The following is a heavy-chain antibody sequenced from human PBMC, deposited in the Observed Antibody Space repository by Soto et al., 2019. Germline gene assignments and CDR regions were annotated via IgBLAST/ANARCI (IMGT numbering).Heavy chain of an antibody. CDR3: ARIYAAGYFDY. D-gene: IGHD2-2*01. Sequence: PGGSLRLSCAASGFTFSSYWMSWDRQAPGKGLEWVANIKQDGSEKYYVDAVKGRFTISRDNAKNSLYLQMNSLRAEDTAVYYCARIYAAGYFDYWGQGTLVTVSS. J-gene: IGHJ4*02. CDR2: IKQDGSEK. V-gene: IGHV3-7*01. CDR1: GFTFSSYW.